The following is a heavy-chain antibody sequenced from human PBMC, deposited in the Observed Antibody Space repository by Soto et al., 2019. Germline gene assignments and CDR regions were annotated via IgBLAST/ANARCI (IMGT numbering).Heavy chain of an antibody. Sequence: SETLSLTCAVYAGSFSGYYWSWIRQPPGKGLEWIGEINHSGSTNYNPSLKSRVTISVDTSKNQFSMKLSSVTAADTAVYYCARASHIRLLVGYYYYGMDVWGQGTTVTVSS. J-gene: IGHJ6*02. CDR3: ARASHIRLLVGYYYYGMDV. D-gene: IGHD2-15*01. CDR2: INHSGST. V-gene: IGHV4-34*01. CDR1: AGSFSGYY.